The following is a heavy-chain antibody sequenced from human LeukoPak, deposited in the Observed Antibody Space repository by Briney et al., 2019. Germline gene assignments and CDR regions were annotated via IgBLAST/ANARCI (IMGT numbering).Heavy chain of an antibody. D-gene: IGHD6-13*01. Sequence: ASVKVSCKASGYTFTSYYMHWVRQAPGQGLEWMGVINPSGGSTSYAQKFQGRVTMTRDTSTSTVYMELSSLRSEDTAVYYCARAGIAAAALDYWGQGTLVTVSS. J-gene: IGHJ4*02. CDR1: GYTFTSYY. V-gene: IGHV1-46*01. CDR3: ARAGIAAAALDY. CDR2: INPSGGST.